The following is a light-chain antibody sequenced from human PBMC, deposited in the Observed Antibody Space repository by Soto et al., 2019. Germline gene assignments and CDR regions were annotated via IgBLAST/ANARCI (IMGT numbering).Light chain of an antibody. J-gene: IGKJ4*01. V-gene: IGKV3-15*01. CDR3: QQYIRWPLT. CDR2: GAS. Sequence: EIGMTQYPATLSVSPGERATLSCRASQSVSSNLAWYQQKPGQAPSLLIYGASARATGTPARFSGSGSGTEFTLTISSLQSEDFAVYYCQQYIRWPLTFGGGTMV. CDR1: QSVSSN.